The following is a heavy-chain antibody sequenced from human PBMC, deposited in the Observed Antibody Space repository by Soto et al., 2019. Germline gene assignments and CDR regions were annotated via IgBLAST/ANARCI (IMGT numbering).Heavy chain of an antibody. CDR3: AKVWWDPTGGFYFDY. D-gene: IGHD2-21*01. CDR1: GFTFDDYA. J-gene: IGHJ4*02. CDR2: ISWNSGSI. Sequence: EVQLVESGGGLVQPGRSLRLSCAASGFTFDDYAMHWVRQAPGKGLEWVSGISWNSGSIGYADSVKGRFTISRDNAKNSLYLQMNSLRAEDTALYYCAKVWWDPTGGFYFDYWGQGTLVTVSS. V-gene: IGHV3-9*01.